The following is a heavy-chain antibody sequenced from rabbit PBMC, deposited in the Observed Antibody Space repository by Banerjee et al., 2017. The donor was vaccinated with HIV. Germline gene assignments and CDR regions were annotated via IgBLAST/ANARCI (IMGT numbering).Heavy chain of an antibody. V-gene: IGHV1S45*01. Sequence: QEQLEESGGDLVKPGASLTLTCTASGFSFSSSYWICWVRQAPGKGLELIACIDTGDGSTYYATWAKGRFTISKTSSPTVTLQMTSLTAADTATYFCAKYSNYYGMDLWGPGTLVTVS. CDR3: AKYSNYYGMDL. CDR1: GFSFSSSYW. CDR2: IDTGDGST. J-gene: IGHJ6*01.